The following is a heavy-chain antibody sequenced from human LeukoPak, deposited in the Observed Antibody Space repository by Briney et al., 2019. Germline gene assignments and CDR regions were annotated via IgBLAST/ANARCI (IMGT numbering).Heavy chain of an antibody. V-gene: IGHV4-59*01. J-gene: IGHJ4*02. D-gene: IGHD5-12*01. Sequence: SETLSLTCTVSGGSMSSYYWSWIRQPPGKGLEWIWYIYYSGSTNYNPSLNSRVTITVDASKNQFSLKLSSVTAADTAVYYCARDSGYERGRLDYWGQGTLVTVSS. CDR2: IYYSGST. CDR1: GGSMSSYY. CDR3: ARDSGYERGRLDY.